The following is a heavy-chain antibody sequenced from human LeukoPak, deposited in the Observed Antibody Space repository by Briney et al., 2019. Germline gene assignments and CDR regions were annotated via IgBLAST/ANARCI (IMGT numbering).Heavy chain of an antibody. CDR2: IRPHTRET. J-gene: IGHJ4*02. CDR1: GYNFPSYG. Sequence: ASVKVSCKASGYNFPSYGINWVRQAPGQGLEWMGWIRPHTRETNSAQRFQDRVTMTTDTSTTTAYMELRSLRFDDTAVYYCARDRGGKGSAIFYWGQGSLVTVSS. D-gene: IGHD2-2*01. CDR3: ARDRGGKGSAIFY. V-gene: IGHV1-18*01.